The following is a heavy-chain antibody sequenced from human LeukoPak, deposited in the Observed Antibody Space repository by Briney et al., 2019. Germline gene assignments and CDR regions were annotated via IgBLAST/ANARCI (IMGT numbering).Heavy chain of an antibody. CDR3: ARSFSVYASPFDP. CDR1: GGTFTSYA. V-gene: IGHV1-3*01. D-gene: IGHD2-8*01. Sequence: EASVKVSCKASGGTFTSYAMHWVRQAPGQRLEWMGWINAGNGNTKYSQKFQGRVTITRDTSASTAYMELSSLRSEDTAVYYCARSFSVYASPFDPWGQGTLVTVSS. J-gene: IGHJ5*02. CDR2: INAGNGNT.